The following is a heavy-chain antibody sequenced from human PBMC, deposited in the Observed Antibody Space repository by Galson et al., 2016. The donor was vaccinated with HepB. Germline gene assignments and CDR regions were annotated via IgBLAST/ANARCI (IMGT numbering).Heavy chain of an antibody. J-gene: IGHJ4*02. V-gene: IGHV3-23*01. D-gene: IGHD4-17*01. CDR3: ARGDYAGLDY. Sequence: SLRLSCAASGFVFSTYVMSRLRQAPGKGLEWVSGMSASGGNTYYADSVKGRFTISRDNSKNMLYLHMNSLRDEDTAVYYCARGDYAGLDYWGQGTLVTVSS. CDR1: GFVFSTYV. CDR2: MSASGGNT.